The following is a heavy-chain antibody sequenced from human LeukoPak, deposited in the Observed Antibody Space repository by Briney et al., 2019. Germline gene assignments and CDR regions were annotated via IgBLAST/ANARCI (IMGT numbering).Heavy chain of an antibody. D-gene: IGHD3-22*01. CDR1: GFTLSNAW. V-gene: IGHV3-48*04. CDR2: ISSSGSTI. CDR3: ARFGHLYYYDSSDMGAFDI. J-gene: IGHJ3*02. Sequence: PGGSLRLSCAASGFTLSNAWMNWVRQAPGKGLEWVSYISSSGSTIYYADSVKGRFTISRDNAKNSLYLQMNSLRAEDTAVYYCARFGHLYYYDSSDMGAFDIWGQGTMVTVSS.